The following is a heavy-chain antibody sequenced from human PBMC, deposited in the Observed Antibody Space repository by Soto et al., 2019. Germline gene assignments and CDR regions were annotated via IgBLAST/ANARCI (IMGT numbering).Heavy chain of an antibody. CDR1: GFSFSIYS. V-gene: IGHV3-48*04. J-gene: IGHJ5*02. CDR3: VKERSEYSGNLGP. D-gene: IGHD5-12*01. CDR2: ISSTSNA. Sequence: PWVSLRLSCAAYGFSFSIYSMNWFRQAPGKGLEWVSYISSTSNAYYADSVKGRFTISRDNVKNLLYLQMNSLRAEDTAMYYCVKERSEYSGNLGPWGQGILDIVS.